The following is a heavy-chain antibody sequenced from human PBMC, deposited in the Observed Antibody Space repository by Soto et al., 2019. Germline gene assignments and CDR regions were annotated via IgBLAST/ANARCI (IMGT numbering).Heavy chain of an antibody. D-gene: IGHD6-13*01. J-gene: IGHJ5*02. CDR3: AREKAAAGLYNWFDP. Sequence: PSETLSLTCAVSGGSISSGGYSWSWIRQPPGKGLEWIGYIYHSGSTYYNPSLKSRVTISVDRSKNQFSLKLSSVTAADTAVYYCAREKAAAGLYNWFDPWGQGTLVTVSS. V-gene: IGHV4-30-2*01. CDR2: IYHSGST. CDR1: GGSISSGGYS.